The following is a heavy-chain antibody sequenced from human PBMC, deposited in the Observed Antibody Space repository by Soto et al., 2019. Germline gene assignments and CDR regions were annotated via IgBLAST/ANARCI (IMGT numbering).Heavy chain of an antibody. D-gene: IGHD3-22*01. Sequence: PSETLYLTCTVSGGSISSYYWSWMRQPPGKGLEWIGYIYYSGSTNYNPSLKSRVTISVDTSKNQFSLKLSSVTAADTAVYYCARGITMIVVVITSYHDAFDIWGQGTMVTVSS. V-gene: IGHV4-59*08. CDR2: IYYSGST. CDR3: ARGITMIVVVITSYHDAFDI. J-gene: IGHJ3*02. CDR1: GGSISSYY.